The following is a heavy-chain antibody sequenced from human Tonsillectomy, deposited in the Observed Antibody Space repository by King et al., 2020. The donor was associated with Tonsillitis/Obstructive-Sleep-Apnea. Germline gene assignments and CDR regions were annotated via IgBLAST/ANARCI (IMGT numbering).Heavy chain of an antibody. V-gene: IGHV3-23*04. J-gene: IGHJ4*02. CDR2: IRGRCGST. D-gene: IGHD3-3*01. CDR1: GCTFSGYA. Sequence: DVQLVESGGGLVQPGVSLRLSCAASGCTFSGYAMIWVRLAPVQGVEWVSVIRGRCGSTYYAEFAKGRFTISGDNSKNTLYLQMNSLRAEDTALYYCAKGITIFGVVINWGQGTLVTVSS. CDR3: AKGITIFGVVIN.